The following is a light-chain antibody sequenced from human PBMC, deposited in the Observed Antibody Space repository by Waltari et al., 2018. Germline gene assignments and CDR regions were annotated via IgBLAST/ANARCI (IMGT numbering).Light chain of an antibody. Sequence: QSALTQPRSVSGSPGQSVAISCTGTSSDVGRYNYVSWYQQYPGKAPKLMIYEVTKRPSGVPDRVSGSKAGNTASLTISGLQAEEEAEYYCCSYGGAKLIFGGGTRLTVL. V-gene: IGLV2-11*01. J-gene: IGLJ2*01. CDR1: SSDVGRYNY. CDR2: EVT. CDR3: CSYGGAKLI.